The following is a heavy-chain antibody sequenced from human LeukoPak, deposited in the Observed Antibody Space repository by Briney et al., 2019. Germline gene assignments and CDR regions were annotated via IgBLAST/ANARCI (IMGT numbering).Heavy chain of an antibody. J-gene: IGHJ4*02. CDR1: GFNFGNYG. Sequence: GGTLRLSCAASGFNFGNYGMNWVRQAPGKGLEWVSGIRASGRTTDYADSVKGRFTISRDTSKNTLHLQMNSLRAEDTAVYYCAKANSGSASRGYFDYWGQGTLVTVSS. D-gene: IGHD6-25*01. CDR3: AKANSGSASRGYFDY. CDR2: IRASGRTT. V-gene: IGHV3-23*01.